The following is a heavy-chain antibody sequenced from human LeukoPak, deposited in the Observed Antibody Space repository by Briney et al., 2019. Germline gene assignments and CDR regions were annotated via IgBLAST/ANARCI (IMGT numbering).Heavy chain of an antibody. V-gene: IGHV3-74*01. Sequence: GGSLRLSCAASGFTFSDYWMHWVRQAPGKGLVGVSRINSDGRITSYADSVKGRFTISRDNAKNTLYLQMNSLRAEDTAVYYCATDQQYCSGGSCGSLRYYYYIDVWGKGTTVTVSS. CDR2: INSDGRIT. CDR1: GFTFSDYW. J-gene: IGHJ6*03. D-gene: IGHD2-15*01. CDR3: ATDQQYCSGGSCGSLRYYYYIDV.